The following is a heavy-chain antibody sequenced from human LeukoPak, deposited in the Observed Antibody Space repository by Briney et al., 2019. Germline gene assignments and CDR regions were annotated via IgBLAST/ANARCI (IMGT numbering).Heavy chain of an antibody. CDR3: ARRRYYDGSGYLE. CDR2: IYYSGRT. CDR1: GDSVSRSDSY. V-gene: IGHV4-39*01. D-gene: IGHD3-22*01. J-gene: IGHJ1*01. Sequence: SETLSLTCSVSGDSVSRSDSYWDWLRQPPGKGLEWIGSIYYSGRTYYSPSLKSRVTMSVDPSNNQFSLTLRPVTAADTAVYYGARRRYYDGSGYLEWGQGTLLSVSS.